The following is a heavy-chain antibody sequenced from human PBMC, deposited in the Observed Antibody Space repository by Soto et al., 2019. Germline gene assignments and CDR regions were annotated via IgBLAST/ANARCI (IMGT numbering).Heavy chain of an antibody. V-gene: IGHV3-13*04. CDR2: IGTAGDT. Sequence: EVQLVESGGGLVQPGGSLRLSCAASGFTFSSYDMHWVRQATGKGLEWVSAIGTAGDTYYPGSVKGRFTISRENAKNSVYLQMNSRRAGDTAVYYCARGGGSVATPWFDPWGQGTLVTVSS. D-gene: IGHD5-12*01. CDR1: GFTFSSYD. CDR3: ARGGGSVATPWFDP. J-gene: IGHJ5*02.